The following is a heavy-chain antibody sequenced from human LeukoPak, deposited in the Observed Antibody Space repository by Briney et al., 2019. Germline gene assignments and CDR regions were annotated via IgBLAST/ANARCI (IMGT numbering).Heavy chain of an antibody. J-gene: IGHJ3*02. CDR2: ISYIGNT. D-gene: IGHD2-15*01. CDR3: ATLRINGPPDGFDM. CDR1: GGSISSGSYS. V-gene: IGHV4-39*01. Sequence: SETLSLTCTVSGGSISSGSYSWVWIRQPPRKGLEYIANISYIGNTEYNPSLKNRVTLSVDTSKNQFSLNLNSVTAADTAVYFCATLRINGPPDGFDMWGQGTMVTVSS.